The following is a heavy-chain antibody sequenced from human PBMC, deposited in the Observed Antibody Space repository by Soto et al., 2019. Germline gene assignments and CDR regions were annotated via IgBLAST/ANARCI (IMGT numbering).Heavy chain of an antibody. J-gene: IGHJ4*02. D-gene: IGHD6-13*01. CDR1: GFTFSSFG. Sequence: PGGSLRLSCAASGFTFSSFGMHWVRQAPGKGLEWVAVISYDGSNKYYADSVKGRFTISRDNSKNTLYLQMNSLRAEDTAVYYYAYRSNPYAYRGQGTLVPVSS. V-gene: IGHV3-30*03. CDR2: ISYDGSNK. CDR3: AYRSNPYAY.